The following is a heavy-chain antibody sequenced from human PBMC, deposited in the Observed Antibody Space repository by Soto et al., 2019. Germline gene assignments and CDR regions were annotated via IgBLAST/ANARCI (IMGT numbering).Heavy chain of an antibody. CDR3: AKVRYTGGSDVFDP. Sequence: EVHLLESGGGLVQPGGSLRLSCAASGFTLRNYDMSWVRQAPGKGLEWVAGTSGSGERAYYGDSVRGRFTISRDNSKNTLYLQMNSLSAEDTAVYYCAKVRYTGGSDVFDPWGQGTLVTVSS. D-gene: IGHD2-8*02. J-gene: IGHJ5*02. CDR2: TSGSGERA. V-gene: IGHV3-23*01. CDR1: GFTLRNYD.